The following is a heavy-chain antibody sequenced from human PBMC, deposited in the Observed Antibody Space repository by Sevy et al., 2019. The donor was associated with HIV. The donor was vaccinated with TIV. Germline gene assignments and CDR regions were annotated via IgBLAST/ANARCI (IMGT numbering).Heavy chain of an antibody. CDR1: GFTFSSYA. Sequence: RGYLRLSCAASGFTFSSYAMSWVRQAPGKGLERVSAISGSGGSTYYADSVKGRFTVSRDNSKNTLYLQMNSLRAEDTAVYYCAKDELTHDYDSSGYRGDAFDIWGQGTMVTVSS. J-gene: IGHJ3*02. CDR2: ISGSGGST. D-gene: IGHD3-22*01. V-gene: IGHV3-23*01. CDR3: AKDELTHDYDSSGYRGDAFDI.